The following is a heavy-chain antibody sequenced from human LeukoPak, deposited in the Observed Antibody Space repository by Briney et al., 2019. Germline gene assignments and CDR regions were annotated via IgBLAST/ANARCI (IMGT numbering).Heavy chain of an antibody. Sequence: SETLSLTCTVSGGSISSYYWSWIRQPPGKGLEWIGYIHYSGSTNYKPSLKSRVTISVDTSKNQFSLKLSSVTAADTAVYYCARDGYCTNGVCYTGIRDYWGQGTLVTVSS. D-gene: IGHD2-8*01. V-gene: IGHV4-59*01. CDR1: GGSISSYY. J-gene: IGHJ4*02. CDR3: ARDGYCTNGVCYTGIRDY. CDR2: IHYSGST.